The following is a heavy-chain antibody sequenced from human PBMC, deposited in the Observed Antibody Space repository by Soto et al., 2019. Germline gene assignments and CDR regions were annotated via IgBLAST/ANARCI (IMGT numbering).Heavy chain of an antibody. CDR2: ITSSGSST. V-gene: IGHV3-23*01. Sequence: EVQLLESGGGSVQPGGSLRLTCTASRFTFSTYAMHWVRQAPGKGLEWVSTITSSGSSTYYADSVKGRFTISRDNSKNTLFLQMNSLTAEDTAVYYCAKAPTAAGTYWVDYWGQGTLVTVSS. D-gene: IGHD6-13*01. CDR3: AKAPTAAGTYWVDY. CDR1: RFTFSTYA. J-gene: IGHJ4*02.